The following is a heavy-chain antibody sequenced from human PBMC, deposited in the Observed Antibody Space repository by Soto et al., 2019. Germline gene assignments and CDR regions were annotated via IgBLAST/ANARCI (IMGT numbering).Heavy chain of an antibody. CDR2: ISDGGGST. CDR3: ARAFCGSTSCHGGNFDF. D-gene: IGHD2-2*01. J-gene: IGHJ4*02. CDR1: GFTFSSNA. V-gene: IGHV3-23*01. Sequence: EVQLLESGGGLVQPGGSLRLSCAASGFTFSSNAMSWVRQAPGKGLEGVSAISDGGGSTYYADSVKGRLTISRDNSQHTLYLQMNSLRAEDTALYYCARAFCGSTSCHGGNFDFWGQGTLVTVSS.